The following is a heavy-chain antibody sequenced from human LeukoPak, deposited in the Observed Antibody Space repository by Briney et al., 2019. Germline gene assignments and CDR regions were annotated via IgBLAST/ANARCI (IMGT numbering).Heavy chain of an antibody. CDR3: ATASSRAGRGYYYYYMDV. CDR1: GGTFSSYA. D-gene: IGHD3-10*01. J-gene: IGHJ6*03. Sequence: GASVKVSCKASGGTFSSYAISWVRQAPGQGLEWMGGIIPIFGTANYAQKFQGRVTITTDESTSTAYMELSSLRSEDTAVYYCATASSRAGRGYYYYYMDVWGKGTTVTVSS. CDR2: IIPIFGTA. V-gene: IGHV1-69*05.